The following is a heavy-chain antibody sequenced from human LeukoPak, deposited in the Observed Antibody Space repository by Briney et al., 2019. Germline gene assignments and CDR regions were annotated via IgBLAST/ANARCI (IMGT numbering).Heavy chain of an antibody. J-gene: IGHJ4*02. CDR3: ARLRRLHLDY. D-gene: IGHD2-15*01. Sequence: SETLSLTCAVYGGSFSGYYWSWIRQPPGKGLEWIGEINHSGSTNYNPSLKSRVTISVDTSKNQFSLKLSSVTAADTAVYYCARLRRLHLDYWGQGTLVTVSS. CDR2: INHSGST. V-gene: IGHV4-34*01. CDR1: GGSFSGYY.